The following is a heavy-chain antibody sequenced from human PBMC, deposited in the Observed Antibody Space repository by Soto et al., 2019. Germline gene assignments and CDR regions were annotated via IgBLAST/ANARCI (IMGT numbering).Heavy chain of an antibody. CDR2: ISHSGRT. D-gene: IGHD2-15*01. Sequence: QVQLQESGPGLVKPSQTLSLTCTVSGGSISSGTYYWTWVRQRPGEGLEWIGFISHSGRTYYNPSLKSRSAISVDTSGNTFSLRVSYVNGADTAVYFCARDSDYCTGGSCYGNFDFWGQGTLVTVSS. J-gene: IGHJ4*02. CDR1: GGSISSGTYY. CDR3: ARDSDYCTGGSCYGNFDF. V-gene: IGHV4-31*03.